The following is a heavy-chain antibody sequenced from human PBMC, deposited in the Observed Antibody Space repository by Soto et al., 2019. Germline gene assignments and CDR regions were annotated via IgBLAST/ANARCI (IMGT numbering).Heavy chain of an antibody. CDR3: AKETSDYGDYFDY. V-gene: IGHV3-23*01. J-gene: IGHJ4*02. Sequence: GGSLRLSCAASGFTFRSYAMSWVRQAPGKGLEWVSAISGSGGTTFYADSVKGRFTISRDNSKNTLYLQMNSLRAEDTAVYYCAKETSDYGDYFDYWGQGTLVTVSS. D-gene: IGHD4-17*01. CDR1: GFTFRSYA. CDR2: ISGSGGTT.